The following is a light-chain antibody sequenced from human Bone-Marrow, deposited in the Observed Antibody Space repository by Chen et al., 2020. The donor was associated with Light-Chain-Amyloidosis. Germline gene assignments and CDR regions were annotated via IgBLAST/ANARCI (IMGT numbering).Light chain of an antibody. CDR2: DSD. V-gene: IGLV1-40*01. CDR3: QSYDTALLSLV. J-gene: IGLJ2*01. Sequence: QSVLTQPPSMSEAPGQRVTISCTGSRSNLGAGYDVHWYQQLPGTSPKLLIYDSDIRPSGVPDRFSASTSGTSASLSITGLQVADEADYYCQSYDTALLSLVFGGGTKLTV. CDR1: RSNLGAGYD.